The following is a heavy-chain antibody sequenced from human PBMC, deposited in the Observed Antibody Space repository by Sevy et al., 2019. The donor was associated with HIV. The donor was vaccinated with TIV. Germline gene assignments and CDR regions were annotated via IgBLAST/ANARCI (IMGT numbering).Heavy chain of an antibody. D-gene: IGHD3-10*01. CDR3: ASGSNHKNFDY. CDR2: ISSRSSTI. J-gene: IGHJ4*02. CDR1: GFNFSISD. V-gene: IGHV3-48*02. Sequence: GGSLRLSCAASGFNFSISDMNWVRQAPGKGLEWVSFISSRSSTIYYADYVKGRFTISRDNAKNSLYLQMNSLRDDDTAVYYCASGSNHKNFDYWGQGTLVTVSS.